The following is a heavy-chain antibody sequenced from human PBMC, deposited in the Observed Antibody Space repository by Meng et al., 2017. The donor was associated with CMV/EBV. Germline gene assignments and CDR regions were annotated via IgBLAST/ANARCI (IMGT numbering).Heavy chain of an antibody. Sequence: GESLKISCAASGFTFSSYWMSWVRQAPGQGPEWVASISYDGRTTNYADSVKGRFTVSRDDNINTVFVQMNNVRPEDTAVYYCARAAFYYDNSDLAGMDVWGQGTAVTVSS. CDR3: ARAAFYYDNSDLAGMDV. V-gene: IGHV3-30*03. CDR1: GFTFSSYW. D-gene: IGHD3-22*01. CDR2: ISYDGRTT. J-gene: IGHJ6*02.